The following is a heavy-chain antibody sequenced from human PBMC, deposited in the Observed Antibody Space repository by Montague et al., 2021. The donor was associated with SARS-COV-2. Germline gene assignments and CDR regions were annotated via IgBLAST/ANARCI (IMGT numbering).Heavy chain of an antibody. Sequence: SLILSCAASGFTFGDYAIHWVRQAPGNGLEWVSGISWNIGSIGYSYSVKGRFTISRDNAKNSLYLQMNSLRAEDTALYYCAKDNTWIQLWLLTVRGGYGMDVRGQGTTVTVSS. CDR2: ISWNIGSI. D-gene: IGHD5-18*01. CDR3: AKDNTWIQLWLLTVRGGYGMDV. CDR1: GFTFGDYA. J-gene: IGHJ6*02. V-gene: IGHV3-9*01.